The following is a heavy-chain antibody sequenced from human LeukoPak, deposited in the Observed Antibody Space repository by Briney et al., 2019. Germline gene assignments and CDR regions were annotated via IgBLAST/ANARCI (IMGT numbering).Heavy chain of an antibody. CDR1: GGSISSYY. CDR3: ARRDLVGATRDY. CDR2: IYYSGST. Sequence: SETLSLTCTVSGGSISSYYWSWIRQPPGKGLEWIGYIYYSGSTNYNPSLKSRVTISVDTSKNQFSLKLSSVTAADTAVYYCARRDLVGATRDYWGQGTLVTVSS. D-gene: IGHD1-26*01. J-gene: IGHJ4*02. V-gene: IGHV4-59*12.